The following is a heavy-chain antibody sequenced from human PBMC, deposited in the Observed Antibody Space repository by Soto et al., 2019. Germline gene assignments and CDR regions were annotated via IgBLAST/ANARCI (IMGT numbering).Heavy chain of an antibody. V-gene: IGHV1-3*01. CDR2: INAGNWNT. J-gene: IGHJ4*01. CDR3: ARGGGIVVVTAPYDH. D-gene: IGHD2-21*02. CDR1: GYTFSNFA. Sequence: ASVKVSCKASGYTFSNFAMHWVRQAPGQRLEWMGWINAGNWNTKYSQKFQGRVTITRDTSASTVHMELGSLTSEDTAVYYCARGGGIVVVTAPYDHWG.